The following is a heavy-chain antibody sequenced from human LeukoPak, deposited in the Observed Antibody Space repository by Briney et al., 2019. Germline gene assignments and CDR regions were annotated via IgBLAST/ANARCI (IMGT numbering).Heavy chain of an antibody. CDR3: AKKGYYDGSGYYMYYFDH. CDR1: GFTFSSSA. CDR2: ISGSGGST. J-gene: IGHJ4*02. D-gene: IGHD3-22*01. Sequence: GGSLRLSCAASGFTFSSSAMSWVRQAPGKGLEWVSAISGSGGSTYYADSVKGRFTISRDNSKNTLYLQMNSLRAEDTAVYYCAKKGYYDGSGYYMYYFDHWGQGTLVTVSS. V-gene: IGHV3-23*01.